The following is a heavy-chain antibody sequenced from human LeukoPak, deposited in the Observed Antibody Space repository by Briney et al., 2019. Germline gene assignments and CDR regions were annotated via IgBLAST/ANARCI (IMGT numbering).Heavy chain of an antibody. Sequence: GESLKISCKASGYSFTNFWIGWVRQMPRKGLEWMGSIYPGDSDTRYSPSFLGQVTISADKSISTAYLQWSSLRASDTAMYLCARPLTLSSPYSDSWGQGTLVTVSS. CDR2: IYPGDSDT. CDR1: GYSFTNFW. J-gene: IGHJ4*02. CDR3: ARPLTLSSPYSDS. D-gene: IGHD4-23*01. V-gene: IGHV5-51*01.